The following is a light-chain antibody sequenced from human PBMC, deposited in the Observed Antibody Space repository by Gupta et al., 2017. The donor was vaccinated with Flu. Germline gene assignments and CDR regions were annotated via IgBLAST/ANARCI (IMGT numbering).Light chain of an antibody. CDR3: QYYDSSLSAAM. V-gene: IGLV1-40*01. J-gene: IGLJ3*02. Sequence: VTISCTGSSSNIGAGFDVHWYQQPPGTAPKLISEGNSNRPSGVPELFACSKTSTNASPATIGLQAEDEADDFCQYYDSSLSAAMFGGGTKLTVL. CDR1: SSNIGAGFD. CDR2: GNS.